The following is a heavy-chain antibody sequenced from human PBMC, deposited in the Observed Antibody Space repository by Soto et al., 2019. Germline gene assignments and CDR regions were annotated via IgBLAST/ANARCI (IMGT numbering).Heavy chain of an antibody. CDR2: IYYSGST. J-gene: IGHJ4*02. CDR1: GGSISSYY. CDR3: ARGRHMITFGGVTIANFDY. Sequence: PSETLSLTCTVSGGSISSYYWSWIRQPPGKGLEWIGYIYYSGSTNYNPSLKSRVTISVDTSKNQFSLKLSSVTAADTAVYYCARGRHMITFGGVTIANFDYWGQGTLVTVSS. V-gene: IGHV4-59*01. D-gene: IGHD3-16*01.